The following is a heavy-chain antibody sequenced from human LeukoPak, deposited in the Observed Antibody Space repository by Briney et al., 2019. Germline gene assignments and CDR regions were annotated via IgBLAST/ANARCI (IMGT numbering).Heavy chain of an antibody. CDR1: GFTFSSYA. J-gene: IGHJ5*02. CDR3: AKDALPSDIVVVPAAIPNWFDP. CDR2: ISGSGGST. D-gene: IGHD2-2*01. V-gene: IGHV3-23*01. Sequence: GGSLRLSCAASGFTFSSYAMSWVRQAPGKGLEWVSAISGSGGSTYFTDSEKGRFTISRDNSKNTLYLQMNSLRGEDTAVYYCAKDALPSDIVVVPAAIPNWFDPWGQGTLVTVSS.